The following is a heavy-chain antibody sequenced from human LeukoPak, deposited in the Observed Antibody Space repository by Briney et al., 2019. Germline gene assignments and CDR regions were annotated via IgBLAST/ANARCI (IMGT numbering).Heavy chain of an antibody. CDR1: GFTFSSYA. Sequence: GGSLRLSCAASGFTFSSYAMSWVRQAPGKGLEWVSAISGSGGSTYYADSVKGRFTISRDNSKSTLYLQMNSLRAEDTAVYYCAKTSWDYDFWSGYQDAFDIWGQGTMVTVSS. CDR3: AKTSWDYDFWSGYQDAFDI. CDR2: ISGSGGST. V-gene: IGHV3-23*01. J-gene: IGHJ3*02. D-gene: IGHD3-3*01.